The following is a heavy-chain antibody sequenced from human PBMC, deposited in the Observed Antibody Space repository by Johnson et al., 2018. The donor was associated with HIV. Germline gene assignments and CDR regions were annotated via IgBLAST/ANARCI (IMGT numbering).Heavy chain of an antibody. D-gene: IGHD5-18*01. V-gene: IGHV3-49*03. CDR2: IRSKAYGGTR. Sequence: VQLVESGGGLVQPGRSLRLSCTASGFTFGDYAMNWFRQAPGKGLEWVGFIRSKAYGGTREYAASVKGRFTLSRDDSKSIAYLQMNSLKTGDTAVYYCAKVGVRYSSRGDGLDIWGQGTRVTVSS. J-gene: IGHJ3*02. CDR1: GFTFGDYA. CDR3: AKVGVRYSSRGDGLDI.